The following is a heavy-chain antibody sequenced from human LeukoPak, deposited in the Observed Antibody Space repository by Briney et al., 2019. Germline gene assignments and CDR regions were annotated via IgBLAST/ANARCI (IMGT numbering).Heavy chain of an antibody. CDR2: ISYDGSNK. CDR3: ANSGYYDSSGRIDY. J-gene: IGHJ4*02. CDR1: GFTFSSYG. Sequence: GSLRLSCAASGFTFSSYGMHWVRQAPGKGLEWVAVISYDGSNKYYADSVKGRFTISRDNSKNTLYLQMNSLRAEDTAAYYCANSGYYDSSGRIDYWGQGTLVTVSS. V-gene: IGHV3-30*18. D-gene: IGHD3-22*01.